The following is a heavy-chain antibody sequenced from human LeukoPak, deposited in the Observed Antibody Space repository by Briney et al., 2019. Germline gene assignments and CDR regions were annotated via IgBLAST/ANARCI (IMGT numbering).Heavy chain of an antibody. CDR3: AGDPYSSGWYPFNWFDP. D-gene: IGHD6-19*01. Sequence: ASVKVSCKASGYTFTGYYMHWVRQAPGQGLEWMGWINPNSGGTNYAQKFQGRVTMTRDTSISTAYMELSRLRSDDTAVYYCAGDPYSSGWYPFNWFDPWGQGTLVTVSS. CDR2: INPNSGGT. CDR1: GYTFTGYY. J-gene: IGHJ5*02. V-gene: IGHV1-2*02.